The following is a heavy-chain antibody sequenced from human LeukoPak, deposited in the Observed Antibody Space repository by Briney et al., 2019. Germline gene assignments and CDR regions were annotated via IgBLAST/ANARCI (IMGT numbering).Heavy chain of an antibody. CDR1: GFTFSSYW. J-gene: IGHJ4*02. CDR3: ARVYDVLTGGPDH. D-gene: IGHD3-9*01. Sequence: GGSLRLSCAASGFTFSSYWMSWVRQAPGKGLEWVSFISSSMISIHYADSVQGRFTISRDNARNILYLQMNSLRAEDTAVYYCARVYDVLTGGPDHWGQGAPVTVSS. V-gene: IGHV3-21*01. CDR2: ISSSMISI.